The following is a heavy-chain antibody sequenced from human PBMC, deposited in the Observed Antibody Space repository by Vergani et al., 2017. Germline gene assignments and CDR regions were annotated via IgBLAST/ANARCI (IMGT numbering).Heavy chain of an antibody. CDR1: GGSISSGDHC. J-gene: IGHJ6*03. CDR2: IFYSGTT. CDR3: ARVDTQVPATSHFYDMDV. V-gene: IGHV4-31*11. D-gene: IGHD6-25*01. Sequence: QVKLQESGPGLLKPSQTLSLTCAVSGGSISSGDHCWTWIRQRPGKGLEWIGYIFYSGTTYDNPSLRSRLTISVDTSQNQFSLKLRSVTAADTAVYYCARVDTQVPATSHFYDMDVWGKGTTVVVSS.